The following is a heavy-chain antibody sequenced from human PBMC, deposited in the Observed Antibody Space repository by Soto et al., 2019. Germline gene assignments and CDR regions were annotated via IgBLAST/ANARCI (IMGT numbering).Heavy chain of an antibody. J-gene: IGHJ4*02. CDR3: ARYCGGDCYYDY. CDR2: IYYSGST. Sequence: QVQLQESGPGLVKPSETLSLTCTVSGGSISSYYWSWIRQPPGKGLEWIGDIYYSGSTNYNPSLKSRVTISVDTSKNQCSLKLSSVTAADTAVYYCARYCGGDCYYDYWGQGTLVTVSS. CDR1: GGSISSYY. D-gene: IGHD2-21*02. V-gene: IGHV4-59*01.